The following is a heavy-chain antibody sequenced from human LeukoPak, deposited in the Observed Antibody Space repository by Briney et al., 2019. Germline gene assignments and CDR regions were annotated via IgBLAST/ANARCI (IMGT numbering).Heavy chain of an antibody. Sequence: GEPLKISCKGSGYSFSNYWIGWVRQMPGKGLEWMGIIYPGDSDTRYSPSFQGQVTISVDESINTAYLQWSSPEASDTAMYYCARQYGRPFDYWGQGTLVTVSS. CDR2: IYPGDSDT. D-gene: IGHD4-17*01. V-gene: IGHV5-51*01. CDR1: GYSFSNYW. J-gene: IGHJ4*02. CDR3: ARQYGRPFDY.